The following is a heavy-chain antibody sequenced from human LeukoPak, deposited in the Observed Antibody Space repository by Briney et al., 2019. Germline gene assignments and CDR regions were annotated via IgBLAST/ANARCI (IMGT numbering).Heavy chain of an antibody. CDR1: GGTFSSYA. D-gene: IGHD3-3*01. CDR2: IIPILGIA. Sequence: SVKVSCKASGGTFSSYAISWVRQAPGQGVEWMGRIIPILGIANYAQKFQGRVTITADKSTSTAYMELSSLRSEDTAVYYCARAAEDYDFWSGYWYWGQGTLVTVSS. CDR3: ARAAEDYDFWSGYWY. J-gene: IGHJ4*02. V-gene: IGHV1-69*04.